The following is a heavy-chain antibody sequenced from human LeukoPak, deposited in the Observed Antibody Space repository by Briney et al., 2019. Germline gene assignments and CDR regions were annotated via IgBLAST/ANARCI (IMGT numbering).Heavy chain of an antibody. V-gene: IGHV1-8*03. J-gene: IGHJ5*02. CDR2: MNPNSGNT. CDR3: AKDMYDILTGYDIGRGNWFDP. D-gene: IGHD3-9*01. CDR1: GYTFTSYD. Sequence: ASVKVSCKASGYTFTSYDINWVRQATGQGLEWMGWMNPNSGNTGYAQKFQGRVTITRNTSISTAYMELSSLRSEDTAVYYCAKDMYDILTGYDIGRGNWFDPWGQGTLVSVSS.